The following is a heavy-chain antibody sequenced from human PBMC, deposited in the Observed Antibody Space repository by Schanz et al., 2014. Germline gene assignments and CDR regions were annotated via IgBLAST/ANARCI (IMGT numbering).Heavy chain of an antibody. Sequence: QLMQSGSEVRKPGASVKVSCKASGYIFGSHGMTWVRQAPGQGPELMGWINAHTGNTQYAQKYQGRVNIPIDTVTATSHVALTRQRTGDTAIYYGARDRTATYHHNKPGALDIWGQGTRVTVSS. CDR1: GYIFGSHG. CDR3: ARDRTATYHHNKPGALDI. D-gene: IGHD1-20*01. J-gene: IGHJ3*02. CDR2: INAHTGNT. V-gene: IGHV1-18*01.